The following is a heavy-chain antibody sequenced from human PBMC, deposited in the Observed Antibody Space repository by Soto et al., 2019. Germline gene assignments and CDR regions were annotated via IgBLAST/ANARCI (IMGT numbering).Heavy chain of an antibody. J-gene: IGHJ6*02. CDR2: ISYDGSNV. CDR3: AKDTTKWLVLLQYYHGMDV. CDR1: GFTFSSYG. Sequence: QVQLVESGGGVVQPGRSLRLSCAASGFTFSSYGMHWVRQAPGKGLEWVAVISYDGSNVYYGDSVKGRFTISRDNSKNTLYLQMNSLRAEDTAVYYCAKDTTKWLVLLQYYHGMDVWGQGSTVTVSS. D-gene: IGHD6-19*01. V-gene: IGHV3-30*18.